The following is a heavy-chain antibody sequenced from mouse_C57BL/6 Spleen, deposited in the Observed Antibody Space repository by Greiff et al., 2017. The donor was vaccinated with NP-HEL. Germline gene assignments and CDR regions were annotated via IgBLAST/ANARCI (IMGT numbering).Heavy chain of an antibody. J-gene: IGHJ4*01. Sequence: EVMLVESGGGLVKPGGSLKLSCAASGFTFSSYAMSWVRQTPEKRLEWVATISDGGSYTYYPDNVKGRFTISRDNAKNNLYLQMSHLKSEDTAMYYCAREMMDYWGQGTSVTVSS. CDR3: AREMMDY. CDR2: ISDGGSYT. CDR1: GFTFSSYA. V-gene: IGHV5-4*01.